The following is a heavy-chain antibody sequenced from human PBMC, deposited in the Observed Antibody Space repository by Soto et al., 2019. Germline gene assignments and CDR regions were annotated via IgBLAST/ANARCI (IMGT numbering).Heavy chain of an antibody. V-gene: IGHV3-30-3*01. CDR2: ISYDGSNK. J-gene: IGHJ4*02. CDR3: ARDQSDDILTGYPGDFYY. D-gene: IGHD3-9*01. Sequence: PGGSLRLSCAASGFTFSSYAMHWVRQAPGKGLEWVAVISYDGSNKYYADSVKGRFTISRDNSKNTLYLQMNSLRAEDTAVYYCARDQSDDILTGYPGDFYYWGQGTLVTVSS. CDR1: GFTFSSYA.